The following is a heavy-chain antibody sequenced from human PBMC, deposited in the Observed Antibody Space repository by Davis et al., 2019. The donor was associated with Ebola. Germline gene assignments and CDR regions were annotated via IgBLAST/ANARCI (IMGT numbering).Heavy chain of an antibody. Sequence: PGGSLRLSCAASGFTFSSYWMHWVRQAPGKGLVWVSSITNDGISTSYADSVKGRFTISRDNSRNTLYLQMNSLRAEDTAMYYCAKDYSDSSGRYFDYWGQGTLVTVSS. V-gene: IGHV3-74*01. D-gene: IGHD3-22*01. CDR3: AKDYSDSSGRYFDY. CDR2: ITNDGIST. CDR1: GFTFSSYW. J-gene: IGHJ4*02.